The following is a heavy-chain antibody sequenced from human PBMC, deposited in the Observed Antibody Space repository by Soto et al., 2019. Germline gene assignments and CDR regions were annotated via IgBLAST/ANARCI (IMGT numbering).Heavy chain of an antibody. CDR2: IWYDGSNK. J-gene: IGHJ4*02. V-gene: IGHV3-33*01. Sequence: GGSLRLSCAASGFTFSSYGMHWVRQAPGKGLEWVAVIWYDGSNKYYADSVKGRFTISRDNSKNTLYLQMNSLRAEDTAVYYCARAAEGSQSGARPMFDWGQGTLVTVSS. CDR3: ARAAEGSQSGARPMFD. D-gene: IGHD3-10*02. CDR1: GFTFSSYG.